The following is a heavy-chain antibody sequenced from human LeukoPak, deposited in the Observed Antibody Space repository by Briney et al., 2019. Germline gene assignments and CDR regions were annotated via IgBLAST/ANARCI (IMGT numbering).Heavy chain of an antibody. CDR1: GFTFSSYA. CDR2: ISYDGGNK. V-gene: IGHV3-30-3*01. D-gene: IGHD3-22*01. J-gene: IGHJ4*02. CDR3: ARDSYYCDSSGYYPGY. Sequence: GGSLRLSCAASGFTFSSYAMHWVRQAPGKGLEWVAVISYDGGNKYYADSVKGRFTISRDNSKNTLYLQMNSLRAEDTAVYYCARDSYYCDSSGYYPGYWGQGTLVTVSS.